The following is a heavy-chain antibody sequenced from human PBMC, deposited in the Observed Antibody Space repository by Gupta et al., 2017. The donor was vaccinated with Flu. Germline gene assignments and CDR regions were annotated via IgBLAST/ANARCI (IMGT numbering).Heavy chain of an antibody. CDR2: TYYDGTT. CDR1: GGSLSSSSNS. V-gene: IGHV4-39*01. Sequence: QVHLQESGPGLVKPSETLSLSCSVSGGSLSSSSNSWGWIRQPPGKGLEWIGSTYYDGTTYYNPSLKSRATTSMDTSKNRFSLTLRSGTAADTAVYFCARQKDWGWAFDYWAQGMLVTVSS. CDR3: ARQKDWGWAFDY. J-gene: IGHJ4*02. D-gene: IGHD7-27*01.